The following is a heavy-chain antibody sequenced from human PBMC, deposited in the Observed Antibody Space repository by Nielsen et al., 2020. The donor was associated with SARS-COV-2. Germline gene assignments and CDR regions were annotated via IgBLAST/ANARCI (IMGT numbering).Heavy chain of an antibody. J-gene: IGHJ6*03. CDR1: GGSISSSSYY. CDR3: ARVVRGNQLPYYYYYYMDV. D-gene: IGHD2-2*01. CDR2: IYYSGST. V-gene: IGHV4-39*07. Sequence: SETLSLTCTVSGGSISSSSYYWGWIRQPPGKGLEWIGSIYYSGSTYYNPSLKSRVTISVDTSKNQFSLKLSSVTAADTAVYYCARVVRGNQLPYYYYYYMDVWGKGTTVTVSS.